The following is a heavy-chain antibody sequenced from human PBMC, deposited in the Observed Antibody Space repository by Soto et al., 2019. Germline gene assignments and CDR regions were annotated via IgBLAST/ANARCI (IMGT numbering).Heavy chain of an antibody. CDR3: ASGRFSNYGQYWFDP. D-gene: IGHD4-4*01. Sequence: SETLSLTCTVSGGSISSYYWNWIRQPPGKGLEWIGYISNSGSTNYNPSFTSRVTISMDTSNNQVSLRLSSVTAADTAIYYCASGRFSNYGQYWFDPWGQGTLVTVSS. V-gene: IGHV4-59*08. CDR1: GGSISSYY. CDR2: ISNSGST. J-gene: IGHJ5*02.